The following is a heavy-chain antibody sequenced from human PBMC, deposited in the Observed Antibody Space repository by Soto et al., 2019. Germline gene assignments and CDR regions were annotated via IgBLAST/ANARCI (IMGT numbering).Heavy chain of an antibody. CDR1: RFTFSTYE. CDR2: ISSGGSTV. J-gene: IGHJ4*02. CDR3: VRYCSTTLCNGVATRTFDY. Sequence: EVQLVESGGALVQPGGSLRLSCVASRFTFSTYEMHWVRQAPGKGREWVSYISSGGSTVYYADSVKGRFTISRDNTRNSLYLQMNSLRDEDTAIYYCVRYCSTTLCNGVATRTFDYWGQGTLVTVSS. D-gene: IGHD2-2*01. V-gene: IGHV3-48*03.